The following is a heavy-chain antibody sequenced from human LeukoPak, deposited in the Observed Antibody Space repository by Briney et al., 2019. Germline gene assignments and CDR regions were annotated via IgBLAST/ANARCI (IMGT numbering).Heavy chain of an antibody. J-gene: IGHJ1*01. CDR2: INPNSGGT. D-gene: IGHD2-2*01. CDR1: GYTFTGYY. V-gene: IGHV1-2*02. CDR3: ARVGYCSSTSCYQYFQH. Sequence: ASVKVSCKASGYTFTGYYMHWVRQAPGQGLEWMGWINPNSGGTNYAQKFQGRVTMTRDTSISTAYMELSRLRSDDTAVYYCARVGYCSSTSCYQYFQHWGQGTLVTVSS.